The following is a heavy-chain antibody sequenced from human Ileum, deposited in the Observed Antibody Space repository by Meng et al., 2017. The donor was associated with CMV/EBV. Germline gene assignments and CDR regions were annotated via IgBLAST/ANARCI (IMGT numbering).Heavy chain of an antibody. J-gene: IGHJ4*02. V-gene: IGHV4-59*01. CDR2: IYSSGLT. Sequence: ESLKISCFVSGGSLNNYYWSWIRQPPGKGLEWIGHIYSSGLTSYNFPLKSRVTISVDTSKNQFSLNLTSVTAADTAVYYCARHFSGWSYYFDHWGQGMLVTDSA. CDR3: ARHFSGWSYYFDH. D-gene: IGHD6-19*01. CDR1: GGSLNNYY.